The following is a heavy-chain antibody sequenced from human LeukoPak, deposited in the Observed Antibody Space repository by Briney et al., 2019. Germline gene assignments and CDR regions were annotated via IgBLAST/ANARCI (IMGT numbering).Heavy chain of an antibody. Sequence: SETLSLTCAVYGGSFSGYYWSWIRQPPGKGLEWIGEINHSGSTNYNPSLKSRVTISVDTSKNQFSLKLSSVTAADTAVYYCARHQFGGVIDYWGQGTLVTVSS. V-gene: IGHV4-34*01. CDR2: INHSGST. J-gene: IGHJ4*02. D-gene: IGHD3-16*01. CDR1: GGSFSGYY. CDR3: ARHQFGGVIDY.